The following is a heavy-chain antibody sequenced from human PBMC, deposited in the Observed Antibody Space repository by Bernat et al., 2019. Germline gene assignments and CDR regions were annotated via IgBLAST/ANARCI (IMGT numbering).Heavy chain of an antibody. D-gene: IGHD6-13*01. V-gene: IGHV3-30*01. CDR3: ARVVSVRSSWDGIDF. J-gene: IGHJ3*01. CDR2: ISYDGSNK. CDR1: GFTFSTYA. Sequence: QVYLVESGGGVVQPGRSLRLSCAASGFTFSTYAVHWVRQAPGKGLECVALISYDGSNKSYADSVKGRFTISRDNSKNTLYLQMNSLRAEDTAVYYCARVVSVRSSWDGIDFWGQGTMVTVSS.